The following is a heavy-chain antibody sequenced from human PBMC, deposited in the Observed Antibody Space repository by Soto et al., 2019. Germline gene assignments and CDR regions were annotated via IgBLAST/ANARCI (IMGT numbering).Heavy chain of an antibody. CDR1: GFTFNRYG. CDR3: AKGRGGYCSIGTGLYGVDV. J-gene: IGHJ6*02. Sequence: QVPVVESGGGVVQPGGSLRLSCAASGFTFNRYGMHWVRQAPGKGLEWVAVLSYDGSNQYYADSVKGRFTISRDNTKNRSYLQMNSLRSEDTALYYCAKGRGGYCSIGTGLYGVDVWGHGTTGTVSS. CDR2: LSYDGSNQ. D-gene: IGHD2-15*01. V-gene: IGHV3-30*18.